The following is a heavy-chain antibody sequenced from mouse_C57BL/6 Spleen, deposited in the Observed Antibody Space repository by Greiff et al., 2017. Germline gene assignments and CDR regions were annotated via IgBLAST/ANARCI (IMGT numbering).Heavy chain of an antibody. CDR1: GFTFSSYA. CDR2: ISDGGSYT. Sequence: EVKLVESGGGLVKPGGSLKLSCAASGFTFSSYAMSWVRQTPEKRLEWVATISDGGSYTYYPGNVKGRFTISIDNAKNNLYMQMSHLMSVDTAVYYCARVGVTPWFAYWGQGTLVTVSA. CDR3: ARVGVTPWFAY. D-gene: IGHD2-2*01. V-gene: IGHV5-4*03. J-gene: IGHJ3*01.